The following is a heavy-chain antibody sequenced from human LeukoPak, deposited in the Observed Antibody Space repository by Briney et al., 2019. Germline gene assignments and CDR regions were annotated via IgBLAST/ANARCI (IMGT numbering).Heavy chain of an antibody. D-gene: IGHD5-24*01. CDR3: ARDTPEDVAGYSHFDY. V-gene: IGHV4-31*03. Sequence: PSETLSLTCTVSGGSISSGGNYWSWLRQHPGKGLEWIGYIYYSGSTYYNPSLKSRVTISVDTSKNQFSLKLSSVTAADTAVYYCARDTPEDVAGYSHFDYWGQGTLVTVSS. CDR2: IYYSGST. CDR1: GGSISSGGNY. J-gene: IGHJ4*02.